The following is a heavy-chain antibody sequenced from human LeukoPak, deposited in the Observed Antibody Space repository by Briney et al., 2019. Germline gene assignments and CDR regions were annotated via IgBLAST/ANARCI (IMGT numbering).Heavy chain of an antibody. J-gene: IGHJ4*02. CDR2: INPNSGGT. CDR3: AREYPSLDVGIDY. D-gene: IGHD1-26*01. Sequence: ASVKVPCKASGYTFIGYYIHWVRQAPGQGLEWMGWINPNSGGTKYAQKFQGRVTVTRDTSISTAYMELSSLRSDDTAVYYCAREYPSLDVGIDYWGQGTLVTVSS. V-gene: IGHV1-2*02. CDR1: GYTFIGYY.